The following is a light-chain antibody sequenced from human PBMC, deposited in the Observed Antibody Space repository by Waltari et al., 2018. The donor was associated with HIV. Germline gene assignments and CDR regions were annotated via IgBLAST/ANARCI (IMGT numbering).Light chain of an antibody. CDR1: SGGFSNYNY. CDR3: CSYGGTWTNVV. CDR2: DVL. Sequence: QSALTQPRSVSGSPGQSVTISCTGTSGGFSNYNYVSWYQQHPGKAPKLIIYDVLRRPSGVPDLFSGSKAGNTASLTISGLQADDDADYYCCSYGGTWTNVVFGGGTELTVL. J-gene: IGLJ2*01. V-gene: IGLV2-11*01.